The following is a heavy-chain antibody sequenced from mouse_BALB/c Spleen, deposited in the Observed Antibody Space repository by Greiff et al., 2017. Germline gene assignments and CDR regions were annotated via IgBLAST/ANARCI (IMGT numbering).Heavy chain of an antibody. CDR2: ISNGGGST. Sequence: EVQVVESGGGLVQPGGSLKLSCAASGFTFSSYTMSWVRQTPEKRLEWVAYISNGGGSTYYPDTVKGRFTISRDNAKNTLYLQMSSLKSEDTAMYYCARQRDGWFAYWGQGTLVTVSA. J-gene: IGHJ3*01. CDR3: ARQRDGWFAY. V-gene: IGHV5-12-2*01. D-gene: IGHD3-3*01. CDR1: GFTFSSYT.